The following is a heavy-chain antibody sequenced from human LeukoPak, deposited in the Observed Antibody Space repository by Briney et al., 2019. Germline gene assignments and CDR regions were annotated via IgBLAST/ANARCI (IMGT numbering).Heavy chain of an antibody. D-gene: IGHD2-2*01. J-gene: IGHJ6*02. CDR1: GLTVSSNY. Sequence: GGSLRLSCAASGLTVSSNYMSWVRQAPRKGLEWVSVIYSGGSTCYADSVKGRFTISRDNSKNTLYLQMNSLRPEDTAVYYCARDLPPAPWNGMDVWGQGTTVTVSS. CDR3: ARDLPPAPWNGMDV. V-gene: IGHV3-53*01. CDR2: IYSGGST.